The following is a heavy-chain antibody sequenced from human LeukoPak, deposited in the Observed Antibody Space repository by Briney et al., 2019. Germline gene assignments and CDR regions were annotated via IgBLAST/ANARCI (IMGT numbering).Heavy chain of an antibody. J-gene: IGHJ4*02. CDR2: IQIGGIT. D-gene: IGHD1-1*01. CDR3: ASLGPTIDY. Sequence: PSETLSLTCTVSGGSIRNYYWNWIRQPAGKGLEWIGRIQIGGITNYNPSLKSRVAMSMDTSKNQVSPSLTSVTAADTAVYYCASLGPTIDYWGQGTLVTVSS. V-gene: IGHV4-4*07. CDR1: GGSIRNYY.